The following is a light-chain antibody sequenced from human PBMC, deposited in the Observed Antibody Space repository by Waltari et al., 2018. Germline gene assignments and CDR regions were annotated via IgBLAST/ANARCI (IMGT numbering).Light chain of an antibody. V-gene: IGKV3-20*01. J-gene: IGKJ1*01. Sequence: EIVLTQSPGTLSLSPGERATLSCRASQSVGGSLAWYQQKPGQAPRLLIYGASNRAAGIPDRLSGSGSGTDFSLTISRLEPEDFVVYYCQHYVRLPATFGQGTKVEIK. CDR2: GAS. CDR3: QHYVRLPAT. CDR1: QSVGGS.